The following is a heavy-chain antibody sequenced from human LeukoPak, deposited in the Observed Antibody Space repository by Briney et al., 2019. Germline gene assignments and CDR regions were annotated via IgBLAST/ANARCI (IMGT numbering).Heavy chain of an antibody. CDR1: GGSMSSYY. CDR2: INYSGST. V-gene: IGHV4-59*08. Sequence: PSETLSLTCTVSGGSMSSYYWSWIRQPPGKGLEWIGYINYSGSTNYNPSLKSRVTISVETSKNQFSLKLSSVTAADTAVYYCARQTGYFDYWGQGTLVTVSS. CDR3: ARQTGYFDY. J-gene: IGHJ4*02.